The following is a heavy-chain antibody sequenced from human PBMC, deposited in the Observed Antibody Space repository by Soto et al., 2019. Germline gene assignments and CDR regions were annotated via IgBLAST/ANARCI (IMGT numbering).Heavy chain of an antibody. CDR1: GFTFSSYG. Sequence: GGSLRLSCAASGFTFSSYGMHWVRQAPGKGLEWVAVISYDGSNKYYADSVKGRFTISRDNSKNTLYLQMNSLRAEDTAVYYCAKDLGRRRESTMIVVATEIYYYYGMDVWGQGTTVTVSS. J-gene: IGHJ6*02. D-gene: IGHD3-22*01. CDR2: ISYDGSNK. V-gene: IGHV3-30*18. CDR3: AKDLGRRRESTMIVVATEIYYYYGMDV.